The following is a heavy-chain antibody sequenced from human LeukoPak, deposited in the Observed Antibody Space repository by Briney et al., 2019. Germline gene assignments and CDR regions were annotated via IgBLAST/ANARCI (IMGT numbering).Heavy chain of an antibody. CDR1: GFSFGSYA. CDR2: ISDSGDRS. J-gene: IGHJ4*02. CDR3: ARDRYFPRDQFDC. V-gene: IGHV3-23*01. D-gene: IGHD2-2*01. Sequence: HSGGSLRLSCAASGFSFGSYAMSWVRQAPGKGLEWVSAISDSGDRSWYAESVRGRFTISRDNSKNTVYLQMQSLRAEDTAVYFCARDRYFPRDQFDCWGQGTLVTVSS.